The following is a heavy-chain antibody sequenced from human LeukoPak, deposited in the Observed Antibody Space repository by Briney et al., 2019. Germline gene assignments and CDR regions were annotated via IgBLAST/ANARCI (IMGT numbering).Heavy chain of an antibody. CDR3: ANRYCGGDCVNFDY. Sequence: GGSLRLSCAASGFTFSSYGMHWVRQAPGKGLEWVAFIRYDGSNKYYADSVKGRFTISRDNSKNTLYLQMNSRRAEDTAVYYCANRYCGGDCVNFDYWGQGTLVTVSS. J-gene: IGHJ4*02. V-gene: IGHV3-30*02. CDR2: IRYDGSNK. CDR1: GFTFSSYG. D-gene: IGHD2-21*01.